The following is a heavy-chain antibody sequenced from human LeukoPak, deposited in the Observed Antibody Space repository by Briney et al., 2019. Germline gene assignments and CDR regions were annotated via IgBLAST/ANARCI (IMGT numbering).Heavy chain of an antibody. Sequence: SETLSLTCTVSGGSISSGGDYWSWIRQHPGKGLEWIGYIYYSGRTXYNPSLKSRVAISVDTSKNQFSLKLSSVTAADTVVYXXARAPXXXSGGSCXDYWGQGTLVTVSS. D-gene: IGHD2-15*01. CDR1: GGSISSGGDY. J-gene: IGHJ4*02. V-gene: IGHV4-31*03. CDR2: IYYSGRT. CDR3: ARAPXXXSGGSCXDY.